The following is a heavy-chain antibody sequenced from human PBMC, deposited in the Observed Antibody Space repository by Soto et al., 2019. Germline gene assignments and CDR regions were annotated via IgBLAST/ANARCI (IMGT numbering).Heavy chain of an antibody. V-gene: IGHV4-61*08. CDR1: GGSVGSGAYY. Sequence: PSETLSLTCIVPGGSVGSGAYYWSWIRQPPGNALEWIGYIQYSGDTNYNSSLKSRVTISVDMSRNRFSLKLTSVTAADTAFYYCARHDYSDRAFDLWGQGAMVTVSS. CDR2: IQYSGDT. CDR3: ARHDYSDRAFDL. D-gene: IGHD3-22*01. J-gene: IGHJ3*01.